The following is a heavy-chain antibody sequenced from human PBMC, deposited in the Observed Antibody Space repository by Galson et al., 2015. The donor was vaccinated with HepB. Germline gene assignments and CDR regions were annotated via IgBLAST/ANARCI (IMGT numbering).Heavy chain of an antibody. J-gene: IGHJ4*02. V-gene: IGHV3-30*18. CDR3: AKSLGSRFGELLIDY. CDR2: ISYDGSNK. CDR1: GLIFSSYG. Sequence: SLRLSCAASGLIFSSYGMHWVRQAPGKGLEWVAIISYDGSNKNYADSVKGRFTISRDNSKNTLFLQMNSLRPEDTAVYYCAKSLGSRFGELLIDYWGQGTLVTVSS. D-gene: IGHD3-10*01.